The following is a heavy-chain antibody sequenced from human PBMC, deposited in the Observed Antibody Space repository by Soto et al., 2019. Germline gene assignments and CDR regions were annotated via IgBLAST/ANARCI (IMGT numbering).Heavy chain of an antibody. CDR1: SGSFSGYY. Sequence: PSETLSLTCTVYSGSFSGYYWTWIRQPPGKGLEWIGEINYIGSSNYNPSLKSRVTISVDSSKNQFSLKLNSVTAADTAVYYCARNSTYNYDSSGYYNHYYFDSWSQGTLVTVS. V-gene: IGHV4-34*01. D-gene: IGHD3-22*01. CDR2: INYIGSS. CDR3: ARNSTYNYDSSGYYNHYYFDS. J-gene: IGHJ4*02.